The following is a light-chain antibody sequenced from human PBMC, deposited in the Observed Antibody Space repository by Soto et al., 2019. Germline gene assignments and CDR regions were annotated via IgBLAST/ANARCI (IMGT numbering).Light chain of an antibody. CDR2: AAS. J-gene: IGKJ4*01. V-gene: IGKV1-39*01. CDR3: QQSYSTLLT. Sequence: KSQSPSSLSASVGDRVTITCRASQSISSYLNWYQQKPGKAPKLLIYAASSLQSGVPSRFSGSGSGTDFTLTISSLQPEDFATYYCQQSYSTLLTFGGGTKVDIK. CDR1: QSISSY.